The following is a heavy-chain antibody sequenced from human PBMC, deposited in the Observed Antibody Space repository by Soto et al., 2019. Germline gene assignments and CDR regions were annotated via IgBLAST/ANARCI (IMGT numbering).Heavy chain of an antibody. J-gene: IGHJ4*02. D-gene: IGHD5-18*01. CDR1: GGSISSGGYY. V-gene: IGHV4-31*03. CDR3: AALRGYSYGLVFSSFDY. CDR2: IYYSGST. Sequence: SETLSLTCTVSGGSISSGGYYWSWIRQHPGKGLEWIGYIYYSGSTYYNPSLKSRVTISVDTSKNQFSLELSSVTAADTAVYYCAALRGYSYGLVFSSFDYWGQGTRVTVS.